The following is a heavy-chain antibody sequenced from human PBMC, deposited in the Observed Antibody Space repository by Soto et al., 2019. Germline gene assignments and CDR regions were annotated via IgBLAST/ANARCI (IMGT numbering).Heavy chain of an antibody. V-gene: IGHV3-15*07. CDR3: TTLPRFDSSGYHYPTRDY. D-gene: IGHD3-22*01. J-gene: IGHJ4*01. CDR2: IKSKADGETT. CDR1: GFTFSNAW. Sequence: EVQLVESGGGLMKPGGSLRLSCAASGFTFSNAWMNWVRQAPGKGLEWVGRIKSKADGETTDYAAPVKGRFSISRDDSDSTLYLEMISPRSEETAVYYYTTLPRFDSSGYHYPTRDYWGPGTLVTVSS.